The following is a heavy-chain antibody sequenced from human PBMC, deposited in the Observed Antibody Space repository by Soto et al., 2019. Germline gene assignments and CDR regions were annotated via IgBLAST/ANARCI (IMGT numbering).Heavy chain of an antibody. V-gene: IGHV3-23*01. D-gene: IGHD3-3*01. CDR3: AKNPSNYDFWSGYYDYYYGMDV. CDR2: ISGSGGST. J-gene: IGHJ6*02. CDR1: GFTFSSYA. Sequence: EVQLLECGGGLVQPGGSLRLSCAASGFTFSSYAMSWVRQAPGKGLEWVSAISGSGGSTYYADSVKGRFTISRDNSKNTLYLQMNSLRAEDTAVYYCAKNPSNYDFWSGYYDYYYGMDVWGQGTTVTVSS.